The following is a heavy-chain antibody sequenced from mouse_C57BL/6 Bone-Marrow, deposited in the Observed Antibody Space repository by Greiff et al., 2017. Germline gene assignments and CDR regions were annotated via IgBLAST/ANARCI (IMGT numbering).Heavy chain of an antibody. CDR2: IYPSDSET. CDR1: GYTFTSYW. D-gene: IGHD1-1*01. Sequence: QVQLKQPGAELVRPGSSVKLSCKASGYTFTSYWMDWVKQRPGQGLEWIGNIYPSDSETHYNQKFKDKATLTVDKSSRTAYMQLISLTSEDSAVYFCARGYYYGSRRDYAIDYWGQGTSVTVSS. J-gene: IGHJ4*01. CDR3: ARGYYYGSRRDYAIDY. V-gene: IGHV1-61*01.